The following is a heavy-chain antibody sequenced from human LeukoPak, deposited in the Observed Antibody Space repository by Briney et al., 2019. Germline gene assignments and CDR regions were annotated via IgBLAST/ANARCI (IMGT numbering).Heavy chain of an antibody. J-gene: IGHJ6*04. D-gene: IGHD3-10*01. CDR2: ISAYNGNT. CDR3: ARDAGSGSPRQTLYGMDV. Sequence: GASVKVSCKASGYTFTSYGISWVRQAPGQGLEWMGWISAYNGNTNYAQKLQGRVTMTTDTSTSTAYMELRSLRSDDTAVYYCARDAGSGSPRQTLYGMDVWGKGTTVTVSS. CDR1: GYTFTSYG. V-gene: IGHV1-18*01.